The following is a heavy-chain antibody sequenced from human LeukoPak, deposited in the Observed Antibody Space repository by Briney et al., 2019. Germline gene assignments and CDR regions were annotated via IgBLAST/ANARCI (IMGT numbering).Heavy chain of an antibody. V-gene: IGHV1-2*02. CDR2: INPNSGGT. D-gene: IGHD6-6*01. Sequence: ASVNVSCKASGYTFTNYGISWVRQAPGQGPECMGWINPNSGGTNYAQKFQGRVTMTRDTSISTAYMELNRLTSDDTAVYYCARDPSSSYYLDYWGQGTLVTVSS. CDR3: ARDPSSSYYLDY. CDR1: GYTFTNYG. J-gene: IGHJ4*02.